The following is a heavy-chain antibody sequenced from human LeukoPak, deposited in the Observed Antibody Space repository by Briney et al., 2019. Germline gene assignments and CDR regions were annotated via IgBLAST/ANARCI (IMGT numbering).Heavy chain of an antibody. J-gene: IGHJ4*02. CDR3: ARKGWELPSHYYFDY. V-gene: IGHV4-59*01. Sequence: SETLSLTCTVSGGSISSYYWSWIRQPPGKGLERIGYIYYSGSTNYNPSLKSRVTISVDTSKNQFSLKLSSVTAADTAVYYCARKGWELPSHYYFDYWGQGTLVTVSS. CDR2: IYYSGST. D-gene: IGHD1-26*01. CDR1: GGSISSYY.